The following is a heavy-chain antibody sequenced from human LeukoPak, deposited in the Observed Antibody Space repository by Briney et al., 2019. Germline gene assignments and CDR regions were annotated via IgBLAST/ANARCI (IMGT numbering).Heavy chain of an antibody. CDR1: RDSISSYS. CDR2: IYSSGTT. D-gene: IGHD3-10*01. Sequence: SETLSLTCTVSRDSISSYSWSWIRQPPGKGLEWIGDIYSSGTTKYNPSLKSRVTISEDMSRNQFSLKLTSVTAADTAVYYCASRIYGSGSYYNDYWGQGTLVTVSS. J-gene: IGHJ4*02. CDR3: ASRIYGSGSYYNDY. V-gene: IGHV4-4*08.